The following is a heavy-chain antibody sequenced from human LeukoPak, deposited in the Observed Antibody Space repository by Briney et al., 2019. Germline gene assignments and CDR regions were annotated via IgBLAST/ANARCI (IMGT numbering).Heavy chain of an antibody. CDR1: GNYC. D-gene: IGHD2/OR15-2a*01. J-gene: IGHJ4*02. Sequence: GGSLRLSCAASGNYCMHWVRQAPGKGLVWVSHINSDGSWISYADSVKGRFTISKDNAKNTVYLQMNSLRAEDTAVYYCVSFYETYWGRGTLVTVSS. V-gene: IGHV3-74*01. CDR2: INSDGSWI. CDR3: VSFYETY.